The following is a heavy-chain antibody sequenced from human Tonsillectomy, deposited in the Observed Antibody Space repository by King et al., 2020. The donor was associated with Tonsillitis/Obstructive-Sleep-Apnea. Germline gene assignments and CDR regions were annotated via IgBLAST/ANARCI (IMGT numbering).Heavy chain of an antibody. D-gene: IGHD4-17*01. CDR2: IYPADSDT. CDR1: GYSFDNYW. J-gene: IGHJ5*02. Sequence: QLVQSGAGVKKPGESLRISCKGSGYSFDNYWIAWVRQMPGKGLEWMGIIYPADSDTRYSPSFQGQVTISADKSISTAYLQWSSLKASDTAIYYCARRGYGDYVSWVDPWGQGTLVTVSS. CDR3: ARRGYGDYVSWVDP. V-gene: IGHV5-51*01.